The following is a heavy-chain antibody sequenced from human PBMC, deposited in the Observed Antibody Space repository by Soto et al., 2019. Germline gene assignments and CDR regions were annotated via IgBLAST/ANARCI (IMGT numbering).Heavy chain of an antibody. Sequence: EVQLLESGGGLVQPGGSLRLSCAASGFTFSSYALSWVRQAPGKGLEWVSAISGSGGSTYYADSVKGRFTISRDNSKNTLYLQMNSLRAEDTAVYYCAGDHDQIGVVTAIDYWGQGTLVTVSS. CDR1: GFTFSSYA. J-gene: IGHJ4*02. CDR2: ISGSGGST. D-gene: IGHD3-3*01. V-gene: IGHV3-23*01. CDR3: AGDHDQIGVVTAIDY.